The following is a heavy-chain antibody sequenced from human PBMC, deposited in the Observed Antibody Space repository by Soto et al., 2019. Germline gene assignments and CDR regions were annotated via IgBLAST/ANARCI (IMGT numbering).Heavy chain of an antibody. CDR2: ISYDGSNK. V-gene: IGHV3-30*18. CDR1: GFTFSSYG. D-gene: IGHD4-17*01. CDR3: AKGGGWATVTKVDY. Sequence: QVQLVESGGGVVQPGRSLRLSCAASGFTFSSYGMHWVRQAPGKGLEWVAVISYDGSNKYYADSVKGRFTISRDNSKNPRYLQRNSLRAEDTAVYYCAKGGGWATVTKVDYWGQGTLVTVSS. J-gene: IGHJ4*02.